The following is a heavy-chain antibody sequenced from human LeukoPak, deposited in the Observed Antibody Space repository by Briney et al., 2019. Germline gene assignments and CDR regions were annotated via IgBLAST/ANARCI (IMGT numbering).Heavy chain of an antibody. D-gene: IGHD2-15*01. Sequence: GGSLRLSCAASGFTFSSYSMKWVRQAPGKGLEWVSSITSSSSYIYYADSVKGRFTISRDNSKNTLYLQMNSLRAEDTAVYYCAKVCCSGGSCYPVDYWGQGTLVTVSS. CDR2: ITSSSSYI. J-gene: IGHJ4*02. CDR1: GFTFSSYS. CDR3: AKVCCSGGSCYPVDY. V-gene: IGHV3-21*01.